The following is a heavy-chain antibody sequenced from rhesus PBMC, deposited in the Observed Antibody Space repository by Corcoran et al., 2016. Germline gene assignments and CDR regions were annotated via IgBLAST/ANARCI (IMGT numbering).Heavy chain of an antibody. V-gene: IGHV3-184*01. CDR1: GFTFRDYS. D-gene: IGHD3-34*01. J-gene: IGHJ4*01. Sequence: EVQLVESGGGLVQPGGSLSLSWSASGFTFRDYSLYWVRKEPGKGLEWGGFIRRKTYGGKAEYAASVKGRLTISRDESKSIAYLQMSSLKTEDTAVYYCTTGVITYFDYWGQGVLVTVSS. CDR3: TTGVITYFDY. CDR2: IRRKTYGGKA.